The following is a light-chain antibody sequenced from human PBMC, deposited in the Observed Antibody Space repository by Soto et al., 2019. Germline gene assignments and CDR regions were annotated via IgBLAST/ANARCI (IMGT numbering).Light chain of an antibody. CDR2: GDV. V-gene: IGLV1-47*02. J-gene: IGLJ3*02. CDR1: SSNIGSNS. Sequence: QSVLTQPPSASRTPGQRVTISCSGSSSNIGSNSVYWYQQLPGTAPKLLMYGDVQRPSGVPDRFSGSKSGTSATLAISGLRSEDEADYYCAAWDDSLSGRWVFGGGTKVTVL. CDR3: AAWDDSLSGRWV.